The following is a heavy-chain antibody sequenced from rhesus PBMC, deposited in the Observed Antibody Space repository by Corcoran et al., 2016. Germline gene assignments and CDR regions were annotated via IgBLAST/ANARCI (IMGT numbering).Heavy chain of an antibody. D-gene: IGHD1-32*01. CDR1: GYTFTSYY. CDR2: MSPYKGNK. Sequence: QVQLVQSGAEIKQPGASVKLSCKASGYTFTSYYMHWVRQAPGKGLELIGLMSPYKGNKGYAQNFQGRATLTTDTSTSPGYMELSSLGSEDTAVYYCTMRNGVIDYWGQGVLVTVSS. J-gene: IGHJ4*01. CDR3: TMRNGVIDY. V-gene: IGHV1-180*01.